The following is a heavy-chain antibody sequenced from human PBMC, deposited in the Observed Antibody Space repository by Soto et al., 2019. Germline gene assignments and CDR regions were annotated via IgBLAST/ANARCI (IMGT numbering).Heavy chain of an antibody. D-gene: IGHD5-18*01. CDR2: IIPIFGTA. Sequence: ASVKVSCKASGGTFSSYAISWVRQAPGQGLEWVGGIIPIFGTANYAQKFQGRVTITADESTSTAYMELSSLRSEDTAVYYCARGEITDTAMVNFDYWGQGTLVTVSS. CDR1: GGTFSSYA. V-gene: IGHV1-69*13. J-gene: IGHJ4*02. CDR3: ARGEITDTAMVNFDY.